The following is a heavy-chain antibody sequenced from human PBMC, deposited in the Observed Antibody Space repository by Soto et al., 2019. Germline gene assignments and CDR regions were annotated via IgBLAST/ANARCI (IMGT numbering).Heavy chain of an antibody. CDR3: ARGGRVTMVRRFDY. D-gene: IGHD3-10*01. CDR2: INHSGST. V-gene: IGHV4-34*01. Sequence: QVQLQQWGAGLLKPSETLSLTCAVYGGSFSGYYWSWIRQPPGKGLEWIGEINHSGSTNYNPSLKSRVTISVDTSKNQFSLKLSSVTAADTAVYYCARGGRVTMVRRFDYWGQGTRVTVSS. CDR1: GGSFSGYY. J-gene: IGHJ4*02.